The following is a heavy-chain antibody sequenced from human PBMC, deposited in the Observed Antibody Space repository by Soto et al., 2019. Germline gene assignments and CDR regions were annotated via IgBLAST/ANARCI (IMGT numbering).Heavy chain of an antibody. CDR3: AREGLVLVPTSVNSDYYYYAMDV. CDR1: GGTFSSYA. V-gene: IGHV1-69*13. D-gene: IGHD2-2*01. CDR2: IIPRSATS. J-gene: IGHJ6*02. Sequence: SVKVSCKTSGGTFSSYAISWVRQAPGQGLEWMGGIIPRSATSNYAQKFQGRVTITADESTSTAYMELSSLRSEDTAVYYCAREGLVLVPTSVNSDYYYYAMDVWGQGTTVTVSS.